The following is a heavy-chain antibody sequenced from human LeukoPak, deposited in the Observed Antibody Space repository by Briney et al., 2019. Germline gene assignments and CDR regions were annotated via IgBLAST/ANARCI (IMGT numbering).Heavy chain of an antibody. V-gene: IGHV3-23*01. CDR2: IGVSGGTT. Sequence: PGGSLRLSCAASGFTFSSYAMNWVRQAPGRGLEWVSGIGVSGGTTYYADSVKVRFTISRDNSKNTLYLQMSSLRGEDTAVYYCAKGYCSSTNCYGDYWGQGTPVTVSS. CDR1: GFTFSSYA. J-gene: IGHJ4*02. CDR3: AKGYCSSTNCYGDY. D-gene: IGHD2-2*01.